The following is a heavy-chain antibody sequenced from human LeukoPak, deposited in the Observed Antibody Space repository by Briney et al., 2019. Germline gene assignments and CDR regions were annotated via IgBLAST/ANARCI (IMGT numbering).Heavy chain of an antibody. CDR1: GFIFSSYS. CDR3: AKSVMIETTTRAFDI. J-gene: IGHJ3*02. CDR2: IDSSSTYI. Sequence: GGSLRLSCAASGFIFSSYSMSWVRQIPGKGLEWVSSIDSSSTYIYYADSMKGRFTISRDNAKYSLSLQMNSLTPEDTAVYFCAKSVMIETTTRAFDIWGRGTMVTVSS. V-gene: IGHV3-21*01. D-gene: IGHD2-15*01.